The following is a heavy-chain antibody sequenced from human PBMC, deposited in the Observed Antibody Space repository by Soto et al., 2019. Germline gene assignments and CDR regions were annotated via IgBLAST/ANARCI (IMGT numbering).Heavy chain of an antibody. CDR2: ISSSGSTI. CDR1: GGTSSAYC. Sequence: SLRHSYAAAGGTSSAYCRGLILQAQGKGLEWVSYISSSGSTIYYADSVKGRFTISRDNAKNSLYLQMNSLRAEDTAVYYCARVGRYSGYDPLDYWGQGTLVTVSS. CDR3: ARVGRYSGYDPLDY. J-gene: IGHJ4*02. D-gene: IGHD5-12*01. V-gene: IGHV3-11*01.